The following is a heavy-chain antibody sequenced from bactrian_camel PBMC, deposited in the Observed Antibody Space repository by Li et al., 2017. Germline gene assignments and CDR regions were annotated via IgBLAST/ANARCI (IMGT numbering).Heavy chain of an antibody. CDR2: IGSDGVDT. V-gene: IGHV3S6*01. CDR3: AKLSLRYRLSVFHGSLSI. CDR1: GFTFSSYW. Sequence: VQLVESGGGLVQPGGSLRLSCAASGFTFSSYWTYWVRQAPGKGLEWVSSIGSDGVDTNCAASVKGRFTVSRDNAKNTMYLQMNNLKPEDTAMYYCAKLSLRYRLSVFHGSLSIWGQGTQVTVS. J-gene: IGHJ4*01. D-gene: IGHD3*01.